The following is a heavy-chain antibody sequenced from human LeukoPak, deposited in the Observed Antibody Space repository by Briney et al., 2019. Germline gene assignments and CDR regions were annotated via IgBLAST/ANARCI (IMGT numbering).Heavy chain of an antibody. Sequence: EASVTVSCKASGYTFTSYGISWVRQAPGQGLEWMGWISAYNGNTNYAQKLQGRVTMTTDTSTSTGYMELRSLRSDDTAVYYCARDIVLMVYATPYYYYYGMDVWGQGTTVTVSS. CDR2: ISAYNGNT. CDR1: GYTFTSYG. V-gene: IGHV1-18*01. CDR3: ARDIVLMVYATPYYYYYGMDV. D-gene: IGHD2-8*01. J-gene: IGHJ6*02.